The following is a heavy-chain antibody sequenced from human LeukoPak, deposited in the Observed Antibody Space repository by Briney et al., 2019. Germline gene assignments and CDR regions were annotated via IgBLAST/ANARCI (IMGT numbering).Heavy chain of an antibody. D-gene: IGHD4-17*01. CDR2: ISSSSSYI. CDR3: ARGRGTVTTLFDY. Sequence: GGSLRLSCAASGFTFSSYSMNWVRRAPGKGLEWVSSISSSSSYIYYADSVKGRFTISRDNAKNSLYLQMNSLRAEDTAVYYCARGRGTVTTLFDYWGQGTLVTVSS. CDR1: GFTFSSYS. V-gene: IGHV3-21*01. J-gene: IGHJ4*02.